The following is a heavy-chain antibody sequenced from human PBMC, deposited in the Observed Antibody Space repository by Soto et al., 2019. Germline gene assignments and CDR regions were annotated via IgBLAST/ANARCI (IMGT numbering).Heavy chain of an antibody. CDR1: GFSFSTYN. Sequence: GGSLRLSCAASGFSFSTYNMNWVRRAPGRGLEWVSYISSRSSTIYHADSVKGRFTISRDNAKNSLYLQMDSLRDEDTAVYFCARAIAVGSTSLDYWGLGTRVTVSS. J-gene: IGHJ4*02. V-gene: IGHV3-48*02. D-gene: IGHD6-19*01. CDR2: ISSRSSTI. CDR3: ARAIAVGSTSLDY.